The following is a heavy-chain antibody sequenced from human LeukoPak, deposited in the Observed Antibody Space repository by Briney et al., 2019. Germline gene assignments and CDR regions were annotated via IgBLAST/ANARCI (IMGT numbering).Heavy chain of an antibody. CDR1: GFTFSSYW. CDR3: ARDGVLGRDGYNFDY. V-gene: IGHV3-74*01. CDR2: INSDGSST. Sequence: PGGSLRLSCAASGFTFSSYWMYWVRQAPGRGLVWVSRINSDGSSTSYADSVKGRFTISRDNAKNTLYLQMNSLRAEDTAVYYCARDGVLGRDGYNFDYWGQGALVTVSS. J-gene: IGHJ4*02. D-gene: IGHD5-24*01.